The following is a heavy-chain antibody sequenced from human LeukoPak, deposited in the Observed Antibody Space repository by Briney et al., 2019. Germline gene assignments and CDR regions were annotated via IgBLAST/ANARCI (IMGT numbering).Heavy chain of an antibody. J-gene: IGHJ4*02. CDR3: ATEYYGSFNY. CDR2: NESNPAGGTT. CDR1: GFTFSSYS. D-gene: IGHD1-26*01. Sequence: PGGSLRLSCAASGFTFSSYSMNWVRQAPGKGLEWVGRNESNPAGGTTDYAAPVKGRFTISRDDSKNTLYLQMNSLITEDTAVYFCATEYYGSFNYWGQGTLVTASS. V-gene: IGHV3-15*04.